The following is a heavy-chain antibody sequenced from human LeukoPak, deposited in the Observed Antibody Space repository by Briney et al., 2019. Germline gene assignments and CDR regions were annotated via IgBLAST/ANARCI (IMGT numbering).Heavy chain of an antibody. CDR3: ARVHSLGELFFDS. D-gene: IGHD3-10*01. J-gene: IGHJ4*02. Sequence: PSETLSLTCTVSGGSISSSSYYWGWIRQPPGKGLEWIGSIYYSGSTYYNPSLKSRVTLSVDTSKNQFSLKLRSVTAADTAVYYCARVHSLGELFFDSWCQGTLVTVSS. CDR1: GGSISSSSYY. CDR2: IYYSGST. V-gene: IGHV4-39*07.